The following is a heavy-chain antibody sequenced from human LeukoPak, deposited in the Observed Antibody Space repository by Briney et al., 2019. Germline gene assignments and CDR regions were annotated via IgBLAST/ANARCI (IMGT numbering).Heavy chain of an antibody. V-gene: IGHV3-72*01. CDR2: SRNKANSYTT. CDR3: SRSSVSSDDY. Sequence: GGSLRLSCAASGFTFSDHYMDWVRQAPGKGLEWLGRSRNKANSYTTEYASSVKARFTISRDDSKNSLYLHMNSLKTEDTAVYYCSRSSVSSDDYWGQGTLVTVSS. J-gene: IGHJ4*02. CDR1: GFTFSDHY. D-gene: IGHD6-6*01.